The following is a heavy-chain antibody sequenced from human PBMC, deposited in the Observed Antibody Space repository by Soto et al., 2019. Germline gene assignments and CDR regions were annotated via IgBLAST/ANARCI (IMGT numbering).Heavy chain of an antibody. CDR1: GYTLIELS. CDR2: FDPEDGET. J-gene: IGHJ4*02. CDR3: TTDLYSDSSGFDY. V-gene: IGHV1-24*01. Sequence: ASVKVSCKVSGYTLIELSIHWVRQAPGKGLEWMGGFDPEDGETVYAQKFQGRVTMTEDTSTDTAYMELSSLRYEDTAVYYCTTDLYSDSSGFDYWAQGTLVTGSS. D-gene: IGHD3-22*01.